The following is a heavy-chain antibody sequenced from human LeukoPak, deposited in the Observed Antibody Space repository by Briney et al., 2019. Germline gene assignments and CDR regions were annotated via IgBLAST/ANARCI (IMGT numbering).Heavy chain of an antibody. V-gene: IGHV4-34*01. CDR3: AQIAGPFDY. CDR2: INHSGST. Sequence: SETLSLTCAVYGGSFSGYYWSWICQPPGKGLEWIGEINHSGSTNYNPSLKSRVTISVDTSKNQSSLKLSSVTAADTAVYYCAQIAGPFDYWGQGTLVTVSS. J-gene: IGHJ4*02. CDR1: GGSFSGYY. D-gene: IGHD6-13*01.